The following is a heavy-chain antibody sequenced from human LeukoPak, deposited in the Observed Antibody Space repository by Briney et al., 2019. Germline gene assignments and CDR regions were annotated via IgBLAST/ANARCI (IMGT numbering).Heavy chain of an antibody. Sequence: ASVKVSCKASGYTFTGYYMHWVRQAPGQGLEWMGWINPNSGGTNYAQKFQGRVTMTRDTSISTAYMELSRLRSDDTAVYYCARDGDDYGVSGFDPWGQGTLVTVSS. V-gene: IGHV1-2*02. CDR2: INPNSGGT. J-gene: IGHJ5*02. CDR1: GYTFTGYY. D-gene: IGHD4-17*01. CDR3: ARDGDDYGVSGFDP.